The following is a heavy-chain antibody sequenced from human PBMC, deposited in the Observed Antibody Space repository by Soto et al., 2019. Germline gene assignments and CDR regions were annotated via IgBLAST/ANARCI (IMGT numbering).Heavy chain of an antibody. CDR2: IYYSGST. V-gene: IGHV4-59*01. CDR1: GGSISSYY. J-gene: IGHJ5*02. Sequence: NPSETLSLTCTVSGGSISSYYWSWIRQPPGKGLEWIGYIYYSGSTNYNPSLKSRVTISVDTSKNQFSLKLSSVTAADTAVYYCARDGEVRDFWSGSPGYWFDPWGQGTLVTVSS. D-gene: IGHD3-3*01. CDR3: ARDGEVRDFWSGSPGYWFDP.